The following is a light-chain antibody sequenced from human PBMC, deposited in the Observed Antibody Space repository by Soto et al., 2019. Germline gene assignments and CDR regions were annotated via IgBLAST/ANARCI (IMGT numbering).Light chain of an antibody. CDR3: QQRRNSPRK. J-gene: IGKJ1*01. CDR1: QSVSIY. Sequence: EIVLTQSPATLPLSPGERATLSCRASQSVSIYLAWYQQKPGQAPRLLIYDASSRATDIPARFTGSGSGTDFTLTISGLEPEDFAVYYCQQRRNSPRKFGKGTKVEIK. V-gene: IGKV3-11*01. CDR2: DAS.